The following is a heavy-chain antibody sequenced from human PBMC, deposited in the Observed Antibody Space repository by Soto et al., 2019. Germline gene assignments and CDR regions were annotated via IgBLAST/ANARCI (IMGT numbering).Heavy chain of an antibody. V-gene: IGHV1-18*01. CDR3: ARDRLDQLLLNTWFDP. CDR2: ISAYNGNT. J-gene: IGHJ5*02. Sequence: QVQLVQSGSEVKKPGASVKVYCKASGYTFTHYGISWVRQAPGQGLEWMGWISAYNGNTKYAQKLQGRVTMTTDTATSTSYMELRSLRSDDTAVYYCARDRLDQLLLNTWFDPWGQGTLVTVSS. CDR1: GYTFTHYG. D-gene: IGHD2-15*01.